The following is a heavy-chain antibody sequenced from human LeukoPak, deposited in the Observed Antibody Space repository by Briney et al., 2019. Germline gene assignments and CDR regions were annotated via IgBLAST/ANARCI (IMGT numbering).Heavy chain of an antibody. D-gene: IGHD6-13*01. CDR2: INPNSGGT. V-gene: IGHV1-2*02. J-gene: IGHJ6*03. CDR3: ARAYSSSPKAAGYYMDV. CDR1: GYTFTGYY. Sequence: ASVKVSCKASGYTFTGYYKHWVRQAPGQGLEWMGWINPNSGGTNYAQKFQGRVTMTRDTSISTAYMELSRLRSDDTAVYYCARAYSSSPKAAGYYMDVWGKGTTVTVSS.